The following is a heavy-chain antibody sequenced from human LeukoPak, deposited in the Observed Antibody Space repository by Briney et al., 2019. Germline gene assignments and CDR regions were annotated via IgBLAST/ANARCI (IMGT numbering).Heavy chain of an antibody. CDR2: IYYSGST. Sequence: PSETLSLTCTVSGGSISSYYWSWIRQPPGKGLEWIGSIYYSGSTYYNPSLKSRVTISVDTSKNQFSLKLSSVTAADTAVYYCARDRGSGWPNWFDPWGQGTLVTVSS. V-gene: IGHV4-39*07. J-gene: IGHJ5*02. CDR1: GGSISSYY. CDR3: ARDRGSGWPNWFDP. D-gene: IGHD6-19*01.